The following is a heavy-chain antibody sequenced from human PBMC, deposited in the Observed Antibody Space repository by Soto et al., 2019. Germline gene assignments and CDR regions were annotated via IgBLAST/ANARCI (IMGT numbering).Heavy chain of an antibody. Sequence: QVQLVESGGGVVQPGRSLRLSCAASGFTFNRYAMHWVRQAPGKGLEWVAVIWYDGSNKFYAASVKGRFTISRDDSKNTLYLQMNSLRGDDTAVYYCARDFDHFFDDWGQGTPVTVSS. CDR3: ARDFDHFFDD. D-gene: IGHD3-9*01. V-gene: IGHV3-33*01. CDR1: GFTFNRYA. J-gene: IGHJ4*02. CDR2: IWYDGSNK.